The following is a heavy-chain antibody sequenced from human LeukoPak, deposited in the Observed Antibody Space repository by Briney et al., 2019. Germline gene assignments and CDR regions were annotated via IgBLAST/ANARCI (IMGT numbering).Heavy chain of an antibody. CDR2: ISWDGGST. CDR1: GFTFDDYT. D-gene: IGHD6-19*01. V-gene: IGHV3-43*01. Sequence: PGGSLRLSCAASGFTFDDYTMHWGRQAPGKGLEWVSLISWDGGSTYYADSVKGRFTISRDNSKNSLYLQMNSLRTGDTALYYCAKVRYSSGWFYFQHWGQGTLVTVSS. CDR3: AKVRYSSGWFYFQH. J-gene: IGHJ1*01.